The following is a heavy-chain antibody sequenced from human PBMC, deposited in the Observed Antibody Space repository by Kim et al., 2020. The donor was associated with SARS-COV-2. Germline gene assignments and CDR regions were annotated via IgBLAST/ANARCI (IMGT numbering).Heavy chain of an antibody. Sequence: ASVKVSCKASGYTFTSYAMHWVRQAPGQRLEWMGWINAGNGNTKYSQKFQGRVTITRDTSASTAYMELSSLRSEDTAVYYCAREWRVSSSWPYNWFDPWGQGTLVTVSS. D-gene: IGHD6-13*01. CDR2: INAGNGNT. CDR3: AREWRVSSSWPYNWFDP. CDR1: GYTFTSYA. V-gene: IGHV1-3*01. J-gene: IGHJ5*02.